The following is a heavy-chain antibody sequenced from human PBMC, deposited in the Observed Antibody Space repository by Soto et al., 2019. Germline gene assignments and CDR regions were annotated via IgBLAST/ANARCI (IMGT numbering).Heavy chain of an antibody. CDR1: GFTFSSYA. J-gene: IGHJ4*02. Sequence: EVQLLESGGGLVQPGESLRLSCAASGFTFSSYAMSWVRQAPGRGLEWVSIISGNGGSTYYAASVKGRFTISRDNTKNTLYLQMDSLTAEDTAVYYCAKGSEFSNSYTLDFDFWGQGALVTVSS. CDR3: AKGSEFSNSYTLDFDF. V-gene: IGHV3-23*01. D-gene: IGHD6-6*01. CDR2: ISGNGGST.